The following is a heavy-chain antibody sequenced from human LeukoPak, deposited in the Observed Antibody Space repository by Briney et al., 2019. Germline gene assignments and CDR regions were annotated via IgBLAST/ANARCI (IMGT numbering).Heavy chain of an antibody. CDR3: VRGNDYGGPHY. D-gene: IGHD4-23*01. V-gene: IGHV3-23*01. J-gene: IGHJ4*02. CDR2: ISGSGGST. CDR1: GFTFSSYA. Sequence: GGSLRLSCAASGFTFSSYAMSWVRQAPGKGLEWVSAISGSGGSTYYADSVKGRFTISRDNGKNTLFLQMSSLRAEDAAVYYCVRGNDYGGPHYWGQGTLVTVSS.